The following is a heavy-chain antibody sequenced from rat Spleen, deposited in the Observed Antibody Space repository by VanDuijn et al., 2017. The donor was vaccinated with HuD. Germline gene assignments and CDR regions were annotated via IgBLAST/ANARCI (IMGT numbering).Heavy chain of an antibody. CDR1: GFTFSDYI. V-gene: IGHV5-7*01. D-gene: IGHD1-7*01. J-gene: IGHJ3*01. CDR3: ARPSYGYPFAY. Sequence: EVQLVESGGGLVQPGRSLKLSCAASGFTFSDYIMAWVRQAPKKGLEWVATINYDGSGTYYRDSVKGRFTISRDNAESTLYLQMDSLRSEDTATYYCARPSYGYPFAYWGQGTLVTVSS. CDR2: INYDGSGT.